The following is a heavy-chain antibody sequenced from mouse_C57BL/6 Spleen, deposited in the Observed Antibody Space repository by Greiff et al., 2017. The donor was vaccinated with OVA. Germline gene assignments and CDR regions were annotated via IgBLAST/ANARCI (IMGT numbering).Heavy chain of an antibody. V-gene: IGHV5-17*01. CDR3: ARSIYYGSSLDY. J-gene: IGHJ2*01. Sequence: EVQLVESGGGLVKPGGSLKLSCAASGFTFSDYGMHWVRQAPEKGLEWVAYISSGSSTIYYADTVKGRFTISRDNAKNTLFLQMTSLRSEDTAMYYCARSIYYGSSLDYWGQGTTLTVSS. D-gene: IGHD1-1*01. CDR1: GFTFSDYG. CDR2: ISSGSSTI.